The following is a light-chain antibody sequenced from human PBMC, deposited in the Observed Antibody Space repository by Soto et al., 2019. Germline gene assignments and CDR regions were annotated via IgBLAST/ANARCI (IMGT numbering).Light chain of an antibody. CDR1: QSVSSTF. CDR2: GAS. J-gene: IGKJ4*01. V-gene: IGKV3-20*01. Sequence: EFVLTQSPGTLSLSPGERATLSCRASQSVSSTFLAWYQQKPGQPPRLLIYGASTRGTGIPDRFSGSGSGTAFTLTISRLEPEDFAVYYCQHYGSSPPLTFGGGTKVEIK. CDR3: QHYGSSPPLT.